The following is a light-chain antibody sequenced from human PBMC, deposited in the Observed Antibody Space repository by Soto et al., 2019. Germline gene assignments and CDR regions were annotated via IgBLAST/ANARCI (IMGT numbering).Light chain of an antibody. CDR1: QSVSTD. CDR2: GAS. J-gene: IGKJ3*01. CDR3: QQYNDWPPIT. Sequence: VMTQSPPTLSVSPGERATLSCRASQSVSTDLAWYQQKPGQAPRLLIYGASTRATDVPARFSGGGSATEFTLTISSLHSEDVAIYYCQQYNDWPPITFGPGTKVDIK. V-gene: IGKV3-15*01.